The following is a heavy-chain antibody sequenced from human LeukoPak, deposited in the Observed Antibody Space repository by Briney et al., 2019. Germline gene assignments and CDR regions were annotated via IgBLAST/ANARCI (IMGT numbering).Heavy chain of an antibody. Sequence: GGSLRLSCAVSGITLSNYGMTWVRQAPGKGLEWVAGIGDSGGSTNYADSVKGRFTISRDNSKNTLYLQMNSLRAEDTAVYYCAKDLARQSLIYYYYYMDVWGKGTTVTVSS. J-gene: IGHJ6*03. CDR2: IGDSGGST. D-gene: IGHD6-6*01. CDR1: GITLSNYG. CDR3: AKDLARQSLIYYYYYMDV. V-gene: IGHV3-23*01.